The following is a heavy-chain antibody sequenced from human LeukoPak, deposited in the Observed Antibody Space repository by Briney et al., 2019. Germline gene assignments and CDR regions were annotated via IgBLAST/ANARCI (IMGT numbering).Heavy chain of an antibody. Sequence: SGGSLRLSCAASGFTFSDYYMSWIRQAPGKGLEWVSYISSSSSYTNYADSVKGRFTISRDNAKNSLYLQMNSLRAEDTAVYYCARDLIVVVPAADYYYYYGMDVWGQGTTVTVSS. CDR1: GFTFSDYY. J-gene: IGHJ6*02. D-gene: IGHD2-2*01. V-gene: IGHV3-11*06. CDR3: ARDLIVVVPAADYYYYYGMDV. CDR2: ISSSSSYT.